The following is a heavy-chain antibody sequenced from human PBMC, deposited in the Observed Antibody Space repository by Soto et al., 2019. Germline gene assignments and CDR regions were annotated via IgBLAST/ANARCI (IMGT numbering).Heavy chain of an antibody. V-gene: IGHV3-30*18. D-gene: IGHD3-10*01. CDR1: GFTFSSYG. CDR3: AKYGLAYYGSGTFDY. CDR2: ISYDGSNK. Sequence: GGSLRLSCAASGFTFSSYGMHWVRQAPGKGLEWVAVISYDGSNKYYADSVKGRFTISRDNSKNTLYLQMNSLRAEDTAVYYCAKYGLAYYGSGTFDYWGQGTLVTVSS. J-gene: IGHJ4*02.